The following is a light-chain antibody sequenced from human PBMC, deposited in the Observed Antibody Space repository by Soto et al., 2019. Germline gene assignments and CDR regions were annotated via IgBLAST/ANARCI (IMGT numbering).Light chain of an antibody. CDR1: PIISSY. CDR3: QQSYSTPPWT. CDR2: AAS. V-gene: IGKV1-39*01. J-gene: IGKJ1*01. Sequence: DIQMTQSPSFLSASVGDRVTITCRASPIISSYLNWYQQKPGKAPKLLIYAASSLQSGVPSRFSGSGSGTHFPHPSSSLQPEDFATYYCQQSYSTPPWTFGQGTKVEIK.